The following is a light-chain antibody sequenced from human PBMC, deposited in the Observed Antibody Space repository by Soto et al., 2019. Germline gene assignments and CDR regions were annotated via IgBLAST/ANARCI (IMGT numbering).Light chain of an antibody. CDR2: GAS. Sequence: DIVMTQSPATLSVSPGERATLSCRASQSVSSILAWYQQKPGQAPRLLIYGASTRATGIPARFSGSGSGTEFTLTISSLQSEDFALYFCQQNNNWPWTFGQGTEVEIK. CDR3: QQNNNWPWT. CDR1: QSVSSI. J-gene: IGKJ1*01. V-gene: IGKV3-15*01.